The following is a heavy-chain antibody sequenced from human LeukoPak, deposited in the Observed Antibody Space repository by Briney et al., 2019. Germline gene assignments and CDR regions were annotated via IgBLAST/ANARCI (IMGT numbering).Heavy chain of an antibody. Sequence: SENLSLTCAVYGGSFSGYYWSWIRQPPGKGLEWIGEINHSGSTNYNPSLKSRVTISVDTSKNQFSLKLSSVTAADTAVYYCARQQWLVPDYWGQGTLVTVSS. J-gene: IGHJ4*02. CDR2: INHSGST. CDR3: ARQQWLVPDY. CDR1: GGSFSGYY. D-gene: IGHD6-19*01. V-gene: IGHV4-34*01.